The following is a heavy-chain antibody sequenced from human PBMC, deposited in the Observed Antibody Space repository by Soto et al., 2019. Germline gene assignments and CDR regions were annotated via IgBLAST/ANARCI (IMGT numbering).Heavy chain of an antibody. D-gene: IGHD6-13*01. J-gene: IGHJ6*02. V-gene: IGHV1-18*01. CDR3: AMANSSSWYVYYYYGMDV. Sequence: ASVKVSCKASGYTFTNYGISWVRQAPGQGLEWMGWISAYNGNTNYAQKLQGRVTMTTDTSTSTGYMELRSLRSDDTAVYYCAMANSSSWYVYYYYGMDVWGQGTTVTSP. CDR2: ISAYNGNT. CDR1: GYTFTNYG.